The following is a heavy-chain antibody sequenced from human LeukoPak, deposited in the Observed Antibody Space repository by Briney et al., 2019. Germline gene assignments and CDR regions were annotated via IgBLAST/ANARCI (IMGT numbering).Heavy chain of an antibody. D-gene: IGHD2-2*01. CDR1: GYTFTSYA. CDR3: ARAVGYCSSTSCYPYDY. J-gene: IGHJ4*02. V-gene: IGHV1-3*01. CDR2: INAGNGNT. Sequence: GASVKVSCKASGYTFTSYAMHWARQAPGQRLEWMGWINAGNGNTKYSQKFQGRVTITRDTSASTAYMELSSLRSEDTAVYYCARAVGYCSSTSCYPYDYWGQGTLVTVSS.